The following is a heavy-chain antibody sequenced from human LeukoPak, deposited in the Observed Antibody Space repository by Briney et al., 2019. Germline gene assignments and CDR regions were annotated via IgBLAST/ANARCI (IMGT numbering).Heavy chain of an antibody. CDR3: ARDREYYGSGSPGAVDI. CDR2: IYYSGST. Sequence: SQTLSLTCTVSGGSISSGGYYWSWIRQHPGKGLEWIGYIYYSGSTYYNPSLKSRVTISVDTSKNQFSLKLSSVTAADTAVYYCARDREYYGSGSPGAVDIWGQGTMVTVSS. V-gene: IGHV4-31*03. D-gene: IGHD3-10*01. J-gene: IGHJ3*02. CDR1: GGSISSGGYY.